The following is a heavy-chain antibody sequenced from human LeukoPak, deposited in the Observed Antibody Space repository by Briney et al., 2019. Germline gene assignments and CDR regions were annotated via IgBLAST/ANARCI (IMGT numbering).Heavy chain of an antibody. CDR1: GFTFSSYG. CDR3: AKMGGMVRGATPYYFGY. V-gene: IGHV3-30*02. CDR2: IRYDGSNK. J-gene: IGHJ4*02. Sequence: GGSLRLSCAASGFTFSSYGMHWVRQAPGKGLEWVAFIRYDGSNKYYADSVKGRFTISRDNSKNTLYLQMNSLRAEDTAVYYCAKMGGMVRGATPYYFGYWGQGTLVTVSS. D-gene: IGHD3-10*01.